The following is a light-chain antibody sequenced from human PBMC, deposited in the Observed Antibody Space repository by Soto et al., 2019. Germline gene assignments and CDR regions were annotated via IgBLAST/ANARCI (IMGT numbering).Light chain of an antibody. V-gene: IGKV3-20*01. Sequence: EIVLTQSPGTLSLSPGERATLSCRASQSVSSNLAWYQQKPGQPPRLLIYGASSRATGIPDRFSGTGSGTDFTLTISRLAPEDFAVYYCQQYGSSPRTFGQGTKVDIK. CDR3: QQYGSSPRT. CDR1: QSVSSN. J-gene: IGKJ1*01. CDR2: GAS.